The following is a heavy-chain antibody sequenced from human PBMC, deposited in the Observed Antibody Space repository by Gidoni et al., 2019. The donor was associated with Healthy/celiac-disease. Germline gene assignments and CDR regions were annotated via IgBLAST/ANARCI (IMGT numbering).Heavy chain of an antibody. CDR1: GYILTIYW. CDR2: IDPIDSYT. V-gene: IGHV5-10-1*03. J-gene: IGHJ4*02. CDR3: ARHYVWGSYRLEDY. Sequence: EVQLVQSGAEVKKPVDTIRISCKGSGYILTIYWISWVRQMHGKGLEWMVMIDPIDSYTNYSPSFQGHVTISADKSISTAYLQWSSLKASDTAMYYCARHYVWGSYRLEDYWGQGTLVTVSS. D-gene: IGHD3-16*02.